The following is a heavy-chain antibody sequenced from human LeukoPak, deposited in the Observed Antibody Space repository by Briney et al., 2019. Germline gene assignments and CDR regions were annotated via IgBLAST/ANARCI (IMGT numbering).Heavy chain of an antibody. V-gene: IGHV3-21*01. D-gene: IGHD4-17*01. CDR3: ARDGDNGDLYYFDS. CDR2: ISGRSSYI. Sequence: GGSLRLSCSASGFTFSSYAMHWVRQAPGKGLEWVSSISGRSSYIYYADSMRGRFTVSRGNSKNSLYLQMNRLRAEDTAVYFCARDGDNGDLYYFDSWGQGTLVTVSS. CDR1: GFTFSSYA. J-gene: IGHJ4*02.